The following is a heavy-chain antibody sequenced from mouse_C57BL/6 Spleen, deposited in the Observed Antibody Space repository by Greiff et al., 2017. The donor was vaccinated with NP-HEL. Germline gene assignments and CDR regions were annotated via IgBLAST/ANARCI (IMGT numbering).Heavy chain of an antibody. CDR3: ARGRYDYYFDY. Sequence: QVQLQQPGAELVRPGSSVKLYCKASGYTFTSYWMHWVKQRPIQGLEWIGNIDPSDSETHYNQKFKDKATLTVDKSSSTAYMQLSSLTSEDSAVYYCARGRYDYYFDYWGQGTTLTVSS. CDR2: IDPSDSET. D-gene: IGHD2-4*01. V-gene: IGHV1-52*01. J-gene: IGHJ2*01. CDR1: GYTFTSYW.